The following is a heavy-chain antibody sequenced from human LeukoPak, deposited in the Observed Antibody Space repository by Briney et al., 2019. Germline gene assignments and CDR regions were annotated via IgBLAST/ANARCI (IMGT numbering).Heavy chain of an antibody. Sequence: GGSLRLSCAASGFTFSSYGMHWVRQAPGKGLEWGAVISYDGTIKYYADSVKGRFTISRDNSKNTLYLQMNSLRAEDTAVYYCAKDGSSTSAAGDFDYWGQGTLATVSS. CDR2: ISYDGTIK. J-gene: IGHJ4*02. V-gene: IGHV3-30*18. D-gene: IGHD6-13*01. CDR3: AKDGSSTSAAGDFDY. CDR1: GFTFSSYG.